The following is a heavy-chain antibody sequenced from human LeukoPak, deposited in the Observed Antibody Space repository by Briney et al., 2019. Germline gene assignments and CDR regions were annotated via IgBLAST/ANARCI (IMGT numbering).Heavy chain of an antibody. D-gene: IGHD6-6*01. CDR3: ARESFAARWD. Sequence: GGSLRLSCAASGFTFISYWMSWVRQAPGKGLEWVANIKQDASEKYYVDSVKGRFTISRDNANNLLYLQMNSLRAEDTAVYYCARESFAARWDWGQGTLVTVSS. V-gene: IGHV3-7*01. CDR2: IKQDASEK. J-gene: IGHJ4*02. CDR1: GFTFISYW.